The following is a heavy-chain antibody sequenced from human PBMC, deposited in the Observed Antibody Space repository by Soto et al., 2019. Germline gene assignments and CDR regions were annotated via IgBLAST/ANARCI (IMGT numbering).Heavy chain of an antibody. J-gene: IGHJ5*02. CDR3: AGMPYPSGLRFDT. V-gene: IGHV4-30-2*01. D-gene: IGHD2-8*01. Sequence: TLSLTSSFSADSYSTSTYSGSWIRLPPGKALEWVGFIYHSGVTSYTPSLKRRVSISLVMSHSQCTLNLRSVTAADTAVYYCAGMPYPSGLRFDTLGPGTLVTVSS. CDR2: IYHSGVT. CDR1: ADSYSTSTYS.